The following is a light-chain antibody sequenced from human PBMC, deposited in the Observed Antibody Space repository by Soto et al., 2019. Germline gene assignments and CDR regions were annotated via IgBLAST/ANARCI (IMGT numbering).Light chain of an antibody. CDR2: AAS. V-gene: IGKV1-39*01. Sequence: DIQMPQSPSSLSASVGDRVTITCRASQIISTYLNWYQQRAGLAPRLLIYAASSSQSGVPPRFSGSGSGTDFTLTISSLQPEDFATYFCQQTYSAPPTFGQGTKVDIK. CDR1: QIISTY. CDR3: QQTYSAPPT. J-gene: IGKJ1*01.